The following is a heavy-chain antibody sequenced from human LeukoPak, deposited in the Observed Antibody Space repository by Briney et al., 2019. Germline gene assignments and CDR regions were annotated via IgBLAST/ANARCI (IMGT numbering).Heavy chain of an antibody. Sequence: PGGSLRLSCAASGFTFSSYSMNWVRQAPGKGLEWVSSISSSSSYIHYADSVKGRFTISRDNAKNSLYLQMNSLRAEDTAVYYCARDSVSYYDGGLDYWGQGTLVTVSS. V-gene: IGHV3-21*01. D-gene: IGHD3-22*01. CDR1: GFTFSSYS. CDR2: ISSSSSYI. J-gene: IGHJ4*02. CDR3: ARDSVSYYDGGLDY.